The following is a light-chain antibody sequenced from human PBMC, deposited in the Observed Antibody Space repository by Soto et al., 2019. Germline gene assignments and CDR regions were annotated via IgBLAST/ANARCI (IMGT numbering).Light chain of an antibody. V-gene: IGLV2-14*01. J-gene: IGLJ1*01. Sequence: QPVLTQPASVSGSPGQSITTSCTGTSSDVGGYNYVSWYQQHPGKAPKLMIYDVSNRPSGVSNRFSGSKSGNTASLTISGLQAEDEADYYCNSYTTSSTYVFGTGTKVTVL. CDR2: DVS. CDR3: NSYTTSSTYV. CDR1: SSDVGGYNY.